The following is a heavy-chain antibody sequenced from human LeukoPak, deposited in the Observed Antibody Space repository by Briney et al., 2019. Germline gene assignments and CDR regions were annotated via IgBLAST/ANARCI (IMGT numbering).Heavy chain of an antibody. D-gene: IGHD2-2*02. CDR2: IYYSGST. V-gene: IGHV4-59*01. Sequence: PSETLSLTCTVSGGSISSYYWSWIRQPPGKGLEWIGYIYYSGSTNYNPSLKSRVTISVDTSKNQFSLKLSSVTAADTAVYYCARDPRYCSSTSCYTGGWFDPWGQGTLVTVSS. CDR1: GGSISSYY. J-gene: IGHJ5*02. CDR3: ARDPRYCSSTSCYTGGWFDP.